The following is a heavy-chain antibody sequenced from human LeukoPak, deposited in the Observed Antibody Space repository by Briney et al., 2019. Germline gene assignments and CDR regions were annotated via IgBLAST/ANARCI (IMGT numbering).Heavy chain of an antibody. J-gene: IGHJ5*02. Sequence: SETLSLTCTVSGGSISSYYWSWIRQPAGKGLEWIGRIYTSGSTNYNPSLKSRVTMSVDTSKNQFSLKLSSVTAADTAVHYCARVWFGDDYGDPSSWFDPWGQGTLVTVSS. D-gene: IGHD4-17*01. V-gene: IGHV4-4*07. CDR3: ARVWFGDDYGDPSSWFDP. CDR1: GGSISSYY. CDR2: IYTSGST.